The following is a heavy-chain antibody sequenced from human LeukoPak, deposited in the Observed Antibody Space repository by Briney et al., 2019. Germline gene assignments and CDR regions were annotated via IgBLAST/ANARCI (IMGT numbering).Heavy chain of an antibody. CDR2: ISGSGGNT. V-gene: IGHV3-23*01. D-gene: IGHD1-26*01. Sequence: RPGGSLRLSCAASGFTFSRNGMTWVRQAPGKGLEWVSAISGSGGNTYYADSVKGRFTISRDNSKNTLYLQMNSLRAEDTAIYYCAKEYTGTFSPFPSYFDNWGQGTLVTVSS. CDR3: AKEYTGTFSPFPSYFDN. CDR1: GFTFSRNG. J-gene: IGHJ4*02.